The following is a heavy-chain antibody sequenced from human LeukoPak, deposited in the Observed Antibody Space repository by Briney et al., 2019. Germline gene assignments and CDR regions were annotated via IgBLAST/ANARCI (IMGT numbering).Heavy chain of an antibody. D-gene: IGHD6-19*01. CDR1: GFTFSSYA. J-gene: IGHJ3*02. CDR3: ARDRPDRAVADPNSGGAFYI. V-gene: IGHV3-74*01. CDR2: VKSDGSST. Sequence: PGGSLRLSCAASGFTFSSYAMHWVRQAPGKGLVWVSRVKSDGSSTSYADSVKGRFTISRDNSKNTLYLQMNSLRAEDTAVYYCARDRPDRAVADPNSGGAFYIWGQGTMVTVSS.